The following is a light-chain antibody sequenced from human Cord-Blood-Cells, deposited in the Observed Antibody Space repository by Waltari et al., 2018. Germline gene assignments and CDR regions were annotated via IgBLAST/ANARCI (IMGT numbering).Light chain of an antibody. J-gene: IGLJ2*01. CDR1: SSNIGSNY. CDR2: RNN. CDR3: VAWDDSLSGVV. V-gene: IGLV1-47*01. Sequence: QSVLTQPPSASGTPGQRVTISCSGSSSNIGSNYVYWYQQLPGTAPKLLIYRNNQRPSGVPDRFSGSKSGTSASLASSGLRSEDEADYYCVAWDDSLSGVVFGGGTKLTVL.